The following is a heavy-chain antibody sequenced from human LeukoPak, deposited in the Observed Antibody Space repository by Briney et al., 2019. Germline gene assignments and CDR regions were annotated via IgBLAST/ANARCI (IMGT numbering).Heavy chain of an antibody. CDR2: ISGSGGST. V-gene: IGHV3-23*01. D-gene: IGHD1-26*01. CDR1: GFTFGSYA. J-gene: IGHJ4*02. CDR3: AKGQRWELPFDY. Sequence: GGSLRLPCAASGFTFGSYAMSWVRQAPGKGLQWVSAISGSGGSTYCADSVKGRFTISRDNSKNTLYLQMNSLRAEDTAVYYCAKGQRWELPFDYWGQGTLVTVSS.